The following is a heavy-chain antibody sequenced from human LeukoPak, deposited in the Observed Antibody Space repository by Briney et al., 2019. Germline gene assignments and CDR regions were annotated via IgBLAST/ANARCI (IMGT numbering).Heavy chain of an antibody. V-gene: IGHV1-24*01. CDR3: ARVERSNTMVRDAFDI. Sequence: GASVKVSCKVSGYTLTELSMHWVRQAPGKGLEWMGGSDPEDGETIYAQKFQGRVTMTEDTSTDTAYMELSSLRSEDTAVYYCARVERSNTMVRDAFDIWGQGTMVTVSS. J-gene: IGHJ3*02. D-gene: IGHD3-10*01. CDR2: SDPEDGET. CDR1: GYTLTELS.